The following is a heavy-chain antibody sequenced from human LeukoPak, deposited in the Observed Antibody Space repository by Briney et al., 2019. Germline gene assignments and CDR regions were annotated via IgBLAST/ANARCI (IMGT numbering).Heavy chain of an antibody. J-gene: IGHJ4*02. Sequence: SVKVSCKASGFTFTVCAMQWVRQARGQRLEWIGWIVVGSGNTNYAQKFQERVTITRDMSTSKAYMELSSLRSEDTAVYYCAAIVYYDILTRHHSFDYWGQGTLVTVSS. D-gene: IGHD3-9*01. CDR2: IVVGSGNT. CDR3: AAIVYYDILTRHHSFDY. CDR1: GFTFTVCA. V-gene: IGHV1-58*02.